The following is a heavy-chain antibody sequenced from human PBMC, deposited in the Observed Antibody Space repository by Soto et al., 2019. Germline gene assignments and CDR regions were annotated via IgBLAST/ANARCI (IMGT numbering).Heavy chain of an antibody. Sequence: QVQLVQSGAEVKKPVSSVKVSCKASGGTFSSYTISWVRQAPGQGLEWMGRIIPILCIVNYAQKLQVSVTITADKSTSTAYMELSSLRSEDTAVYYCARDPTRAVASNFGYWCQGTLVTVSS. CDR1: GGTFSSYT. V-gene: IGHV1-69*08. D-gene: IGHD6-19*01. CDR3: ARDPTRAVASNFGY. CDR2: IIPILCIV. J-gene: IGHJ4*02.